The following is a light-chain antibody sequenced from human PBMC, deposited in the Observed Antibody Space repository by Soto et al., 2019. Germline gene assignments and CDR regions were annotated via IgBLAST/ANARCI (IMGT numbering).Light chain of an antibody. J-gene: IGKJ3*01. V-gene: IGKV1-6*01. CDR2: AAS. CDR1: QDIRNE. CDR3: LQDYNYPFT. Sequence: AIQMTQSPSSLSASVGDRVTITCRASQDIRNELGWYQQKPGKAPKLLIYAASNLQSGVPSRFSGSGSGTDFTLTISSLQPEDFATYYCLQDYNYPFTFGPGTKVDIK.